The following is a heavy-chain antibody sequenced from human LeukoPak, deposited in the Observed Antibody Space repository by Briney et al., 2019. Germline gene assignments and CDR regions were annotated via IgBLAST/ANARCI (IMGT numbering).Heavy chain of an antibody. CDR1: GGSFSGYY. V-gene: IGHV4-34*01. Sequence: PSETLSLTCAVYGGSFSGYYWSWIRQPPGKGLEWIGEINHSGSANYNPSLKSRVTISVDTSKNQFSLKLSSVTAADTAVYYCARGPRIAARRAKARPAGAPDYWGQGTLVTVSS. D-gene: IGHD6-6*01. CDR3: ARGPRIAARRAKARPAGAPDY. CDR2: INHSGSA. J-gene: IGHJ4*02.